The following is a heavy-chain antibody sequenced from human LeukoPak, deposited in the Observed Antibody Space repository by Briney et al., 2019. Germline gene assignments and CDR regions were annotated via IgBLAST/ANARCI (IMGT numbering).Heavy chain of an antibody. CDR1: GGSISSSSYY. Sequence: PSETLSLTCTVSGGSISSSSYYWGWIRQPPGKGLEWIGSIYYGGSTYYNPSLKSRVTISVDTSKNQFSLKLSSVTAADTAVYYCARGRRLGYCTNGVCLKTVFDYWGQGTLVTVSS. CDR3: ARGRRLGYCTNGVCLKTVFDY. V-gene: IGHV4-39*01. J-gene: IGHJ4*02. D-gene: IGHD2-8*01. CDR2: IYYGGST.